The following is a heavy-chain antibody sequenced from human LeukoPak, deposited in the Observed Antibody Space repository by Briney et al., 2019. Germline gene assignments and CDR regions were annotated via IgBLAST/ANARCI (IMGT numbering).Heavy chain of an antibody. CDR1: GFTFSSYG. J-gene: IGHJ4*02. D-gene: IGHD2-8*02. V-gene: IGHV3-33*01. Sequence: GSLRLSCAASGFTFSSYGMHWVRQAPGKGLEWVAVIWYDGSNKYYADSVKGRFTISRDNSKNTLSLQMNSLRVEDTAVYYCATSLTSPGAFDYWGQGTLVTVSS. CDR2: IWYDGSNK. CDR3: ATSLTSPGAFDY.